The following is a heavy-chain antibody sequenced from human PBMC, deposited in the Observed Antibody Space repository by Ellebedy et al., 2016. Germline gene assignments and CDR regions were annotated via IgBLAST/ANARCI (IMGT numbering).Heavy chain of an antibody. V-gene: IGHV1-24*01. J-gene: IGHJ3*02. Sequence: ASVKVSCKVSGYTLTEFSMHWVRQAPGKGLEWMGGFDPEDGETIYAQKFQGRVTMTEDTSTDTAYMELSSLISEDTAVYYWARGRGCSGGSCYDDAFDIWGQGTMVTVSS. CDR1: GYTLTEFS. D-gene: IGHD2-15*01. CDR2: FDPEDGET. CDR3: ARGRGCSGGSCYDDAFDI.